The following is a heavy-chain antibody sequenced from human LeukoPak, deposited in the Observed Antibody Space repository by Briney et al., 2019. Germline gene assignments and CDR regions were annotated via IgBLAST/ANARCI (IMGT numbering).Heavy chain of an antibody. D-gene: IGHD5-18*01. Sequence: PGGSLRLSCAASGFTFSSYGMHWVRQAPGKGLQWVAVIWYDGSNKYYADSVKGRFTISRDNSKNTLYLQMNSLRADDTAVYYGARARFSSGNSYGSFFNWFDPWGQGTLVTVSS. V-gene: IGHV3-33*01. CDR1: GFTFSSYG. J-gene: IGHJ5*02. CDR2: IWYDGSNK. CDR3: ARARFSSGNSYGSFFNWFDP.